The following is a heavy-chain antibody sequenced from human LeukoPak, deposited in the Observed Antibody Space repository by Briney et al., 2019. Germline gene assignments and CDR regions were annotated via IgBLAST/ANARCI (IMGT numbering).Heavy chain of an antibody. J-gene: IGHJ4*02. CDR1: ADSLSSGGHY. D-gene: IGHD3-10*01. CDR3: ARGGNRFGGFYFDY. V-gene: IGHV4-31*03. CDR2: IHHSGRS. Sequence: PSQTLSLTCTVSADSLSSGGHYWAWIRQFPGKGLESIGFIHHSGRSRHNPSLKDRVAISVDTSRKQLALKLSSVTAADTAMYYCARGGNRFGGFYFDYWGQGIQVIVSS.